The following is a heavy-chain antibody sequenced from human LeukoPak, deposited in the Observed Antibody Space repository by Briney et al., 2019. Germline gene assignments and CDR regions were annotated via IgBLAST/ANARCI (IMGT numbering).Heavy chain of an antibody. V-gene: IGHV3-23*01. CDR2: ITGTGGST. D-gene: IGHD5-12*01. CDR1: GFTFNSYA. J-gene: IGHJ6*03. Sequence: GGSLRLSCAASGFTFNSYAMSWVRQAPGKGLEWVSAITGTGGSTYYADSVKGRFTISRDNSKNTLYLQMNSLRAEDTAVYYCVKARDYYYYYMDVWGKGTTVTVSS. CDR3: VKARDYYYYYMDV.